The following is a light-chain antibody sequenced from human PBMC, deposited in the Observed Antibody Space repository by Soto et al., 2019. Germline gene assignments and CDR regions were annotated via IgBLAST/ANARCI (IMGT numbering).Light chain of an antibody. Sequence: EIVMTQSPATLSLSPGERATLSCRASQSVSSYLAWYQQKPGQAPRLFIYDASNRATGIPARFSGSGSGTDFTLTISRLEPEDFAVYYCQQYGISHITFGQGTRLEIK. CDR2: DAS. CDR1: QSVSSY. V-gene: IGKV3-11*01. J-gene: IGKJ5*01. CDR3: QQYGISHIT.